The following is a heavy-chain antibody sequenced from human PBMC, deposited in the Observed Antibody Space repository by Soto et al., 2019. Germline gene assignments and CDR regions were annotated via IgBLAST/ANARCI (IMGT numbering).Heavy chain of an antibody. D-gene: IGHD2-15*01. V-gene: IGHV4-39*01. CDR2: IYYSGST. CDR1: GGSISSSSNY. J-gene: IGHJ4*02. CDR3: ARVVYCSGGRCYSGTLFDY. Sequence: PSETLSLTCTVSGGSISSSSNYWGWIRQPPGKGLEWIGSIYYSGSTYYNPSLKSRVTISVDTSKNQFSLKLSSVTAADTAVYYCARVVYCSGGRCYSGTLFDYWGQGSLVTVSS.